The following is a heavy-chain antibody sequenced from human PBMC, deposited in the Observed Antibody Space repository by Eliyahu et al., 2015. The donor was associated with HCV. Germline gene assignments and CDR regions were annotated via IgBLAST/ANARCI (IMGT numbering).Heavy chain of an antibody. J-gene: IGHJ4*02. V-gene: IGHV3-15*07. CDR3: TREPYPASASIDS. D-gene: IGHD2-15*01. CDR1: GFSFIEAW. Sequence: EVQLVESGGGLVKPGGSLRLSCSASGFSFIEAWMNWVRQAPGKGLGWVGRIHTTNLHGETTIDYGAAVKGRFIISRDDSRSTLFLQMNALRTDDTAVYYCTREPYPASASIDSWGQGTLVTVSS. CDR2: IHTTNLHGETT.